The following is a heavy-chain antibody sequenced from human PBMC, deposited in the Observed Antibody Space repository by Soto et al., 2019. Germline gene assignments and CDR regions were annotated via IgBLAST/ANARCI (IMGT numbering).Heavy chain of an antibody. CDR2: ISAGGGGT. CDR3: ANEGKDCNGGKCRSWFDP. J-gene: IGHJ5*02. D-gene: IGHD2-15*01. V-gene: IGHV3-23*01. CDR1: GLTFSSYA. Sequence: DVQLLESGGGLVQPGWSLGLSCAASGLTFSSYALSWVRQAPGKGLELVSSISAGGGGTYYADSVKGRFAISRDNSKNTLYLQMNSLRAEDTAIYYCANEGKDCNGGKCRSWFDPWGQGTLVTVSS.